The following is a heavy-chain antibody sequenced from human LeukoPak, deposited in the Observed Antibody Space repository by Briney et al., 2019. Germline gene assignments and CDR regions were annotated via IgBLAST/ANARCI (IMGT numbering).Heavy chain of an antibody. CDR3: ARGAVAGTPPVDY. Sequence: GGSLRLSCAASGFTFSSHEMNWVRQAPGKGLEWLSYIGGSGDTMYYADSVRGRFTISRDNAKNSLYLQMNSLRTEDSALYSCARGAVAGTPPVDYWGPGTLVTVSS. CDR1: GFTFSSHE. D-gene: IGHD6-19*01. CDR2: IGGSGDTM. J-gene: IGHJ4*02. V-gene: IGHV3-48*03.